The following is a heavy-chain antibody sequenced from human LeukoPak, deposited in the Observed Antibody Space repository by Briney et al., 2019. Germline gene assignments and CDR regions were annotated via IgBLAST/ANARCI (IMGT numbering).Heavy chain of an antibody. CDR3: ARGRVYAGGWFDP. V-gene: IGHV1-8*03. J-gene: IGHJ5*02. D-gene: IGHD6-6*01. Sequence: ASVKVSCKASGYTFTSYDINWVRQATGQGLEWMGWMNPNSGNTGYAQKFQGRVTITRNTSISTAYMELSSLRSEDTAVYCCARGRVYAGGWFDPWGQGTLVTVSS. CDR1: GYTFTSYD. CDR2: MNPNSGNT.